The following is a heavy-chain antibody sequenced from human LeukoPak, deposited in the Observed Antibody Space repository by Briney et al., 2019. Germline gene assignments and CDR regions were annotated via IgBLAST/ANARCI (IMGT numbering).Heavy chain of an antibody. D-gene: IGHD6-13*01. CDR1: GGTFISYA. J-gene: IGHJ6*03. Sequence: SVKVSCKASGGTFISYAISWVGQAPGQGLEWMGGIIPIFGTANYAQKFQGRVTITADESTSTAYMELSSLRSEDTAVYYCARELYSSSLGHYYYMDVWGKGTTVTVSS. CDR2: IIPIFGTA. V-gene: IGHV1-69*13. CDR3: ARELYSSSLGHYYYMDV.